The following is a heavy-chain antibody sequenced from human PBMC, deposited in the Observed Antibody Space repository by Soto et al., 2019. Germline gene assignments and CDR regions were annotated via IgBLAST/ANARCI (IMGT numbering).Heavy chain of an antibody. Sequence: PSETLSLTCTVSGYSISPYSWSWVRQPPGKGLEWIGNIDYNGNTKYNPSLKSRVTMSVNTSKNQFSMKLISVTAADTAKYFCAREGNLGRWLQPLDFWGQGTLVTVSS. D-gene: IGHD5-12*01. CDR2: IDYNGNT. CDR3: AREGNLGRWLQPLDF. J-gene: IGHJ4*02. V-gene: IGHV4-59*01. CDR1: GYSISPYS.